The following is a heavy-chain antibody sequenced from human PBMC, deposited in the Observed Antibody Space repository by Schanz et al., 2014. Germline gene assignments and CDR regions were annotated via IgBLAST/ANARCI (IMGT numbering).Heavy chain of an antibody. D-gene: IGHD7-27*01. CDR1: GYTFPSYG. CDR2: ISIRTGNT. V-gene: IGHV1-18*04. CDR3: ARVGSFWGYFDL. Sequence: QVQLVQSGREVKKPGASVKVSCKASGYTFPSYGISWVRQAPGQGLEWMGWISIRTGNTNYGQRLQGRVTMTTDTSTSTAYMELRTLRSDDTAVYYCARVGSFWGYFDLWGRGTLVTVSS. J-gene: IGHJ2*01.